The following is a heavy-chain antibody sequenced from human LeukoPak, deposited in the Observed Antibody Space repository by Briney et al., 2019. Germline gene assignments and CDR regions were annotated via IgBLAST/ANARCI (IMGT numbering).Heavy chain of an antibody. CDR1: GFTFSSYE. D-gene: IGHD6-19*01. CDR3: AREGPRAVAGGFDY. CDR2: ISSSGSTI. V-gene: IGHV3-48*03. Sequence: PGGSLRLSCAASGFTFSSYEMNWVRQAPGKGLEWVSYISSSGSTIYYADSVKGRFTISRDNAKNSLYLQMNSLRAEDTAVYYCAREGPRAVAGGFDYWGQGTLVTVSS. J-gene: IGHJ4*02.